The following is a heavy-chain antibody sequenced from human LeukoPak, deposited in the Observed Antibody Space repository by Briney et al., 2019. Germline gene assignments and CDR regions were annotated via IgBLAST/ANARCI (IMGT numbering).Heavy chain of an antibody. J-gene: IGHJ6*04. CDR3: ARDRSSSWPSPYYYYGMDV. D-gene: IGHD6-13*01. CDR2: ISAYNGNT. V-gene: IGHV1-18*04. CDR1: GYTFTSYG. Sequence: ASVTVSCKASGYTFTSYGISWVRQAPGQGLEWMGWISAYNGNTNYAQKLQGRVTMTTDTSTSTAYMELRSLRSDDTAVYYCARDRSSSWPSPYYYYGMDVWGKGTTVTVSS.